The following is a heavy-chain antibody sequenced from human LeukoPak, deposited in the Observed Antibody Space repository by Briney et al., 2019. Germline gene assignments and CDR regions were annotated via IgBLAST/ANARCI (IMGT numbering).Heavy chain of an antibody. Sequence: GASVKVSCKASGYTFTGYYMHWVRQAPGQGLEWMGWINPNSGGTNYAQKFQGRVTMTRDTSTSTAYMELRSLRSDDTAVYYCARSWRFCSGDSCYPIDYWGQGTLVTVSS. CDR1: GYTFTGYY. V-gene: IGHV1-2*02. CDR2: INPNSGGT. J-gene: IGHJ4*02. CDR3: ARSWRFCSGDSCYPIDY. D-gene: IGHD2-15*01.